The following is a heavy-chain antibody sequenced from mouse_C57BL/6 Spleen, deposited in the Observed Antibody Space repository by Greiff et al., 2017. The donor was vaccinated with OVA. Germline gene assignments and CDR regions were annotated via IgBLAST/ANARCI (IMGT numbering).Heavy chain of an antibody. V-gene: IGHV1-64*01. CDR3: ARSATVGATRVYYYAMDY. D-gene: IGHD1-1*01. CDR2: IHPNSGST. CDR1: GYTFTSYW. Sequence: VQLQQPGAELVKPGASVKLSCKASGYTFTSYWMHWVKQRPGQGLEWIGMIHPNSGSTNYNEKFKSKATLTVDKSSSTAYMQLSSLTSEDSAVYYCARSATVGATRVYYYAMDYWGQGTSVTVSS. J-gene: IGHJ4*01.